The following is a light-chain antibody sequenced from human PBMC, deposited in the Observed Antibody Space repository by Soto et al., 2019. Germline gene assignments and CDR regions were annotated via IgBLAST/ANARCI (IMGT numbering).Light chain of an antibody. V-gene: IGKV3-15*01. J-gene: IGKJ4*01. CDR1: QTVADS. Sequence: EIVITQSPATLSVSPGERATLSCRASQTVADSLVWYQQKPGQPPRPLIKGASTRAPGVPARFSGSGSGTEFTLTISGLQSDDFALFFCQHYYKWPLSFGGGTKVDIK. CDR3: QHYYKWPLS. CDR2: GAS.